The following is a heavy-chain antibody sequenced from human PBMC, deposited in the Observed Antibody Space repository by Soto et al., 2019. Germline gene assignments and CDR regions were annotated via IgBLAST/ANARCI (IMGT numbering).Heavy chain of an antibody. CDR3: ATIAVAGSPPEYFQH. J-gene: IGHJ1*01. V-gene: IGHV4-34*01. D-gene: IGHD6-19*01. CDR2: INHSGST. Sequence: PSETLSLTCAVYGGSFSGYYWSWIRQPPGKGLEWIGEINHSGSTNYNPSLKSRVTISVDTSKNQFSLKLSSVTAADTAVYYCATIAVAGSPPEYFQHWGQGTLVTVSS. CDR1: GGSFSGYY.